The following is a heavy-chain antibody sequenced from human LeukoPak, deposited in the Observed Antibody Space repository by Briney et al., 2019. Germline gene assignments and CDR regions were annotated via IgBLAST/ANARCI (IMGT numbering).Heavy chain of an antibody. CDR3: AKDRGYGSGSSRGRIDY. Sequence: GGSLRLSCAASGFTFSSYAMSWVRQAPGKGLEWVSAISGSGGSTYYADSVKGRFTISRDNSKNTLYLQMNSLRAEDTAVYYCAKDRGYGSGSSRGRIDYWGQGTLVTVSS. CDR1: GFTFSSYA. V-gene: IGHV3-23*01. D-gene: IGHD3-10*01. CDR2: ISGSGGST. J-gene: IGHJ4*02.